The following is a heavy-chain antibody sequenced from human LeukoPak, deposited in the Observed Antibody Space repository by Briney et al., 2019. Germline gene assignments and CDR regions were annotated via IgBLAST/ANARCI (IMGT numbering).Heavy chain of an antibody. V-gene: IGHV7-4-1*02. CDR1: GYTFTSYA. CDR3: ARDVDIVVVVAAHAFDI. D-gene: IGHD2-15*01. J-gene: IGHJ3*02. CDR2: INTNTGNP. Sequence: ASVKVSCKASGYTFTSYAMNWVRQAPGQGLEWMGWINTNTGNPTYAQGFTGRFVFSLDTSVSTAYLQISSLKAEDTAVYYCARDVDIVVVVAAHAFDIWGQGTMVTVSS.